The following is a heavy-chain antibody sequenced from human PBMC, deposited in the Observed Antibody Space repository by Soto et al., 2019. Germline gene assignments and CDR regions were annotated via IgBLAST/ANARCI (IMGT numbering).Heavy chain of an antibody. D-gene: IGHD3-3*01. Sequence: SETLSLTCAVYGGSFSGYYWSWIRQPPGKGLEWIGEINHSGSTNYNPSLKSRVTISVDTSKNQFSLRLGSVTAADTAVYYCARVIQESWSGYLNWFDPWGQGTLVTVSS. V-gene: IGHV4-34*01. CDR1: GGSFSGYY. J-gene: IGHJ5*02. CDR3: ARVIQESWSGYLNWFDP. CDR2: INHSGST.